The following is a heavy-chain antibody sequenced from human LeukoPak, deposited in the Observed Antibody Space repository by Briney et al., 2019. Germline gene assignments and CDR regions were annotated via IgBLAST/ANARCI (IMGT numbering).Heavy chain of an antibody. D-gene: IGHD1-1*01. CDR3: AKRRNYFDY. CDR1: GDSISNTYW. V-gene: IGHV4-4*02. CDR2: IYHSGIT. J-gene: IGHJ4*02. Sequence: SETLSLTCAVSGDSISNTYWWNWVRQPPGKGLEWIGEIYHSGITNYNPSLKSRVTVSVDKSKNQFSLELTSVTAADTAVYYCAKRRNYFDYWGQGTLVTVSS.